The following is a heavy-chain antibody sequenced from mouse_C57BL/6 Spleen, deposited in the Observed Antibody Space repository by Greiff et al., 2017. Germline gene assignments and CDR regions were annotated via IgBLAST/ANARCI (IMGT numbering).Heavy chain of an antibody. V-gene: IGHV1-80*01. D-gene: IGHD2-3*01. Sequence: QVQLQQSGAELVKPGASVKISCKASGYAFSSYWMNWVKQRPGKGLEWIGQIYPGDGDTNYNGKFKGKATLTADKSSSTAYMQLSSLTSEDSAVYFCARSGGWLLPPFDYWGQGTTLTVSS. CDR1: GYAFSSYW. CDR3: ARSGGWLLPPFDY. J-gene: IGHJ2*01. CDR2: IYPGDGDT.